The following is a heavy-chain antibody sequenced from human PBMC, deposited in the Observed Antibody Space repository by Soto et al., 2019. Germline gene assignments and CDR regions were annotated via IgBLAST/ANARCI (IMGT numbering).Heavy chain of an antibody. V-gene: IGHV3-30-3*01. CDR2: ISYDGSNE. D-gene: IGHD6-13*01. CDR3: AKDSSSWYDNDAFDI. CDR1: GFTFSSYA. J-gene: IGHJ3*02. Sequence: QVQLVESGGGVVQPGRSLRLSCAASGFTFSSYAMHWVRQAPGKGLEWVAVISYDGSNEYYADSVKGRFTVSRDNDKNTLYLQMDNLRAEDTAVYYSAKDSSSWYDNDAFDIWGQGTRVTVSS.